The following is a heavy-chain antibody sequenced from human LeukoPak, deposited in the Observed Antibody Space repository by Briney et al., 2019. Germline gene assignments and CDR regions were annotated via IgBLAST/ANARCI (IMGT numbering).Heavy chain of an antibody. CDR1: GFTFDDYA. V-gene: IGHV3-9*03. CDR3: TNAFDI. Sequence: PGGSLRLSCAASGFTFDDYAMHWVRQAPGKGLEWVSGISWNSGSIGYADSVKGRFTISRDNAKNSLYLQMNSLRAEDMALYYCTNAFDIWGQGTMVTVSS. CDR2: ISWNSGSI. J-gene: IGHJ3*02.